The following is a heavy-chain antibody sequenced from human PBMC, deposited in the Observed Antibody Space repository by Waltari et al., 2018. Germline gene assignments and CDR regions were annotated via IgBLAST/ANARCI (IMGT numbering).Heavy chain of an antibody. CDR1: GGAISSYY. D-gene: IGHD4-17*01. J-gene: IGHJ4*02. CDR3: ARSYGEGVDY. V-gene: IGHV4-59*01. Sequence: QVQLQESGPGLVKPSETLSLTCTVSGGAISSYYWSWIRQPPGKGLEWIGYIYYSGSTNYNPSLKSRVTISVDTSKNQFSLKLSSVTAADTAVYYCARSYGEGVDYWGQGTLVTVSS. CDR2: IYYSGST.